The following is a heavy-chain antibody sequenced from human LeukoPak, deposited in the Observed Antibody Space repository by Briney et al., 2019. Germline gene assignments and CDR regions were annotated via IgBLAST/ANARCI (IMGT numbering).Heavy chain of an antibody. CDR1: GGSFSGYY. CDR3: ARDSGTTGEVKFDP. Sequence: ASETLSLTCAVYGGSFSGYYWSWIRQPPGKGLEWIGEINHSGSTNYNPSLKSRVTMSVDTSKNQFSLKLSSVTAADTAVYYCARDSGTTGEVKFDPWGQGTLVTVSS. J-gene: IGHJ5*02. D-gene: IGHD3-10*01. V-gene: IGHV4-34*01. CDR2: INHSGST.